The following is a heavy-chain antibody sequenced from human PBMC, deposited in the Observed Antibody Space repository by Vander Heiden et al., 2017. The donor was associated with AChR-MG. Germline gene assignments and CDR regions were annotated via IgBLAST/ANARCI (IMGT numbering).Heavy chain of an antibody. J-gene: IGHJ4*02. CDR1: GFTLPSSG. V-gene: IGHV1-58*01. D-gene: IGHD2-21*01. CDR2: IVVGNGNT. CDR3: AAEGGENDY. Sequence: QMHLVQSGPEVKKLGTSVKVSCKAAGFTLPSSGVQWVRQARGERIEWIGWIVVGNGNTDDAQKFQERVTITRDMSTSTVYMELSSLRSEDTAVYYCAAEGGENDYWGQGTLVTVSS.